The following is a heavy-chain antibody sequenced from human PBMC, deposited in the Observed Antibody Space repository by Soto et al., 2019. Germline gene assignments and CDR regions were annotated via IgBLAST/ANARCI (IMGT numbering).Heavy chain of an antibody. CDR2: ISGSGAGA. CDR3: VKAFDATGYYYERAFYY. Sequence: EVQMLESGGGLVQPGGSLRLSCAASGFTFSTYAMAWVRQAPGKGLEWVSAISGSGAGAYLADSVRGRFIIARDNSKNTLELQMSGLRSEDTALYYCVKAFDATGYYYERAFYYWGQGTLVTVSS. D-gene: IGHD3-22*01. CDR1: GFTFSTYA. J-gene: IGHJ4*02. V-gene: IGHV3-23*01.